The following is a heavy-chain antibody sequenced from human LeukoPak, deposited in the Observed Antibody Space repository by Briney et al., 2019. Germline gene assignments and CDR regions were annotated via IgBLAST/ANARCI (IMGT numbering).Heavy chain of an antibody. CDR3: ARVVPLSRYFDWLYIGAFDY. CDR1: GFTFDDYG. D-gene: IGHD3-9*01. J-gene: IGHJ4*02. CDR2: INWNGGST. Sequence: GGSLRLSCAASGFTFDDYGMSWVRQAPGKGLEWVSGINWNGGSTGYADSVKGRFTISRDNAKNSLYLQMNSLRAEDTALYYCARVVPLSRYFDWLYIGAFDYWGQGTLATVSS. V-gene: IGHV3-20*04.